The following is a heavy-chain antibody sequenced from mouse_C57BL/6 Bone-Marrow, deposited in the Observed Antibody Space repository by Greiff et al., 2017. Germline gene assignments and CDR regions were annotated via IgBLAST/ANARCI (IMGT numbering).Heavy chain of an antibody. CDR1: GYTFTSYD. Sequence: VQLQQSEPELVKPGASVKLSCKASGYTFTSYDINWVKQRPGQGLEWIGWIYPRDGSTKYNEKFKGKATLTVDTSSSTAYMELHSLTSEDSAVYFCARDYGSSYWYFDVWGTGTTVTVSS. D-gene: IGHD1-1*01. J-gene: IGHJ1*03. V-gene: IGHV1-85*01. CDR3: ARDYGSSYWYFDV. CDR2: IYPRDGST.